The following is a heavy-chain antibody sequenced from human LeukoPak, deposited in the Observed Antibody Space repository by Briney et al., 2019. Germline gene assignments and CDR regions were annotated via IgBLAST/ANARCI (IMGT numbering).Heavy chain of an antibody. CDR1: GFTFSSYA. J-gene: IGHJ4*02. D-gene: IGHD3-10*01. CDR3: AKPYYGSGSYYGFNYYAFDY. Sequence: GGSLRLSCAASGFTFSSYAMSWVRQAAGKGLEWVSIISGSGGSTNYADSVKGHFTISRDNSKNTLYLQMNSLRAEDTAVYYCAKPYYGSGSYYGFNYYAFDYWGQGTLVTVSS. V-gene: IGHV3-23*01. CDR2: ISGSGGST.